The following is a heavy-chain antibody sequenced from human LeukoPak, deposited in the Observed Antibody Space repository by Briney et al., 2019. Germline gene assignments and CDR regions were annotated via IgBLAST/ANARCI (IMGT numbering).Heavy chain of an antibody. CDR1: GGSIRSYY. V-gene: IGHV4-59*01. Sequence: SETLSLTCIVSGGSIRSYYWSWIWQPPGKGLEWIGYIYYSGYTNYSPSLKSRVTISIDTSKNQFSLNLNSLTAADTAVYYCARAMSNYQIFDYWGQGIPVTVSS. CDR2: IYYSGYT. J-gene: IGHJ4*02. CDR3: ARAMSNYQIFDY. D-gene: IGHD3-10*01.